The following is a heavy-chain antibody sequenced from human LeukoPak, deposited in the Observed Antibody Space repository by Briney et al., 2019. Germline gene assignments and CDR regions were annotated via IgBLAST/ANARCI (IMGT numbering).Heavy chain of an antibody. V-gene: IGHV3-30*18. Sequence: GGSLRLSCAASGFTFSYYGMHWVRQAPGKGLEWVAVISYDGSNKYYADSVKGRFTIPRDNSKNTLYLQMNSLRAEDTAVYYCAKDARWLVPSLWGQGTLVTVSS. CDR3: AKDARWLVPSL. CDR1: GFTFSYYG. CDR2: ISYDGSNK. D-gene: IGHD6-19*01. J-gene: IGHJ4*02.